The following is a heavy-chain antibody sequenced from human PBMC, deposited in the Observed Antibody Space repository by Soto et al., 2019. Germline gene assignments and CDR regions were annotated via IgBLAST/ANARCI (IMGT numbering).Heavy chain of an antibody. V-gene: IGHV3-23*01. CDR2: ISGSGGST. Sequence: SGGSLRLSCAASGFTFSSYAMSWVRQAPGKGLEWVSAISGSGGSTYYADSVKGRFTISRDNSKNTLYLQMNSLRAEDTAVYYCAKSILPFYSSSWYQQHWFDPWGQGTLVTVSS. J-gene: IGHJ5*02. D-gene: IGHD6-13*01. CDR3: AKSILPFYSSSWYQQHWFDP. CDR1: GFTFSSYA.